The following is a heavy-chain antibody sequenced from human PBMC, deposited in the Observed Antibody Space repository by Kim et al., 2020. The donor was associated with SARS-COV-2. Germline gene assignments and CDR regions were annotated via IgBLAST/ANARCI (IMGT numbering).Heavy chain of an antibody. CDR2: LHHTGTT. V-gene: IGHV4-38-2*01. J-gene: IGHJ4*02. CDR1: GFSITESYY. D-gene: IGHD4-4*01. CDR3: ARTGAPYRNYFFDF. Sequence: SETLSLTCSVSGFSITESYYWGWIRQPPGKGLEWIGSLHHTGTTYYNPFLKSRVTMSVDTSKNQFSLNLTSVTAVDTARYYCARTGAPYRNYFFDFWGQG.